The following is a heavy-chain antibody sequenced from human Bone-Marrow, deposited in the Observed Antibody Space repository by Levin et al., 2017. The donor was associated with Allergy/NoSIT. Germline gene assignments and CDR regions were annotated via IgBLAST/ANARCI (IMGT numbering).Heavy chain of an antibody. Sequence: SETLSLTCTVSGGSISSGGYYWSWIRQHPGKGLEWIGYIYYSGSTYYNPSLKSRVTISVDTSKNQFSLKLSSVTAADTAVYYCARGGELAYCGGDCYSPFDYWGQGTLVTVSS. CDR2: IYYSGST. V-gene: IGHV4-31*03. CDR3: ARGGELAYCGGDCYSPFDY. CDR1: GGSISSGGYY. D-gene: IGHD2-21*02. J-gene: IGHJ4*02.